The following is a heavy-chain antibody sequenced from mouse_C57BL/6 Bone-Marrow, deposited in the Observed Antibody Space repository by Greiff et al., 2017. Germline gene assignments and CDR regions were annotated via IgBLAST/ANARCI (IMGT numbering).Heavy chain of an antibody. D-gene: IGHD1-1*01. CDR2: IYPRSGNT. CDR3: VYYYGSAWFAY. J-gene: IGHJ3*01. CDR1: GYTFTSYG. Sequence: QVQLQQPGAELARPGASVKLSCKASGYTFTSYGISWVKQRTGQGLEWIGEIYPRSGNTYYNEKFKGKATLTADKSSSTAYMELRSLTSEDSAVYFCVYYYGSAWFAYWGQGTLVTVSA. V-gene: IGHV1-81*01.